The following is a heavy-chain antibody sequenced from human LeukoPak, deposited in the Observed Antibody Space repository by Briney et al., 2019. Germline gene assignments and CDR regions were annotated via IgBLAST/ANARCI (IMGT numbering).Heavy chain of an antibody. CDR2: IYYSGST. D-gene: IGHD4-23*01. J-gene: IGHJ6*02. Sequence: SETLSLTCTVSGGSISSVSYYWGWIRQPPGKGLEWIANIYYSGSTYYNPSLKSRVTISVDTSKNHSSLKLSSVTAADTAVYYCARDDYGGNSSYYYGMDVWGQGTTVTASS. V-gene: IGHV4-39*02. CDR1: GGSISSVSYY. CDR3: ARDDYGGNSSYYYGMDV.